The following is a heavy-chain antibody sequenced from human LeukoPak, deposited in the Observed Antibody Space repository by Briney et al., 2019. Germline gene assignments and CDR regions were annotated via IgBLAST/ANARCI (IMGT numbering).Heavy chain of an antibody. CDR2: IYYSGST. V-gene: IGHV4-59*01. J-gene: IGHJ6*03. CDR3: ARTMEGYCSGGSCYQYSYYMDV. D-gene: IGHD2-15*01. CDR1: GGSISSYY. Sequence: PSETLSLTCTVSGGSISSYYWSWIRQPPGKGLEWMGYIYYSGSTNYNPSLKSRVTISVDTSKNQFSLKLTSVTAADTAVYYCARTMEGYCSGGSCYQYSYYMDVWGKGTTVTISS.